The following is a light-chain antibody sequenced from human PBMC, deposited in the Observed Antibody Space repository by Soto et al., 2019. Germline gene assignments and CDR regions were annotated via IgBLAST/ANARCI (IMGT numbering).Light chain of an antibody. CDR2: EVS. J-gene: IGLJ1*01. V-gene: IGLV2-14*01. CDR1: SSDVGGHNY. Sequence: QSVLTQPASVSGSPGQSITISCIGTSSDVGGHNYVSWYQQYPGKAPKLMISEVSDRPSGISNRFSGSTSGNTASLTISGLQAEDEADYYCSSYTSSSTLYVFGTGTKLTVL. CDR3: SSYTSSSTLYV.